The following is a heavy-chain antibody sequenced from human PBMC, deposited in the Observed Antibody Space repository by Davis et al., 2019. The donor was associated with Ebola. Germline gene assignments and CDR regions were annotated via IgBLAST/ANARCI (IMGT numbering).Heavy chain of an antibody. CDR1: GFDLRNYW. CDR2: IYPYDSQT. CDR3: VSSIASIGTRAGEDVFDI. Sequence: GESLKISCKASGFDLRNYWIAWVRPMPGNGVEWMAMIYPYDSQTKYNPSFKGLVTVSVDRSITTAYLQWSSLKASDTAMYYCVSSIASIGTRAGEDVFDIWGQGTMVTVSS. D-gene: IGHD6-6*01. V-gene: IGHV5-51*01. J-gene: IGHJ3*02.